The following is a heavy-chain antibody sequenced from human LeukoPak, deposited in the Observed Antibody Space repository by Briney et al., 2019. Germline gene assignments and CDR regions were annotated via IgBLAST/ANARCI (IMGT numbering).Heavy chain of an antibody. J-gene: IGHJ6*02. Sequence: SETLSLTCAVYGGSFSGYYWSWIRLPPGKGLEWIGEINHSGSTNYNPSLKSRVTISVDTSKNQFSLKLSSVTAADTAVYYCARGDYDFWSGYDYYYYGMDVWGQGTTVTVSS. CDR3: ARGDYDFWSGYDYYYYGMDV. V-gene: IGHV4-34*01. CDR1: GGSFSGYY. CDR2: INHSGST. D-gene: IGHD3-3*01.